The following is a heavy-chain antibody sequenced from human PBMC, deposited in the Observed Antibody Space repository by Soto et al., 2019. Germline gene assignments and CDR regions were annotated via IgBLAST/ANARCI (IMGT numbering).Heavy chain of an antibody. CDR3: ARDPVVVPAAPARGYYYYYMDV. CDR1: GFTFSSYG. CDR2: IWYDGSNK. V-gene: IGHV3-33*01. D-gene: IGHD2-2*01. Sequence: GGSLRLSCAASGFTFSSYGMHWVRQAPGKGLEWVAVIWYDGSNKYYADSVKGRFTISRDNSKNTLYLQMNSLRAEDTAVYYCARDPVVVPAAPARGYYYYYMDVWGKGTTVTVSS. J-gene: IGHJ6*03.